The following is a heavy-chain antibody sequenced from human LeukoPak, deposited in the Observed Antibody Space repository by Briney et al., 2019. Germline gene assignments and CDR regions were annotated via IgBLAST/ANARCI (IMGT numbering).Heavy chain of an antibody. CDR2: FDPEDGET. D-gene: IGHD2-21*02. J-gene: IGHJ4*02. Sequence: ASVNVSSKNSGYTLTKLSMHWVRQAPGKGLEWMGGFDPEDGETIYAQKFQGRVTMTEDTSTDTAYMELSSLRSEDTAVYYCATDVTTATPKGFDYWGQGTLVTVSS. V-gene: IGHV1-24*01. CDR3: ATDVTTATPKGFDY. CDR1: GYTLTKLS.